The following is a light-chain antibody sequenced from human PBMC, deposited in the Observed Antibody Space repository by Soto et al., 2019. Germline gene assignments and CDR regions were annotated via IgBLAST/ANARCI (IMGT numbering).Light chain of an antibody. CDR1: QSVSSSY. CDR2: GAS. J-gene: IGKJ5*01. CDR3: QQYGSAPPIT. Sequence: EIVLTQSPGTLSLSPGERATLSCRASQSVSSSYLAWYQQKPGQAPRLLIYGASSRATGIPDRFSGSGSGTDFTLTISRLEPEDGAVYYCQQYGSAPPITFGQGTRQEIK. V-gene: IGKV3-20*01.